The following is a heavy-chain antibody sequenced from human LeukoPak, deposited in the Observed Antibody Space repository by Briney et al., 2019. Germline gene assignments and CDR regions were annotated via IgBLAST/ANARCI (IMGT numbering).Heavy chain of an antibody. D-gene: IGHD6-19*01. J-gene: IGHJ4*02. Sequence: GASVKVSCKVSGCTLTELSMHWVRQAPGKGLEWMGGFDPEDGETIYAQKFQGRVTMTEDTSTDTAYMELSSLRSEDTAVYYCATDIAVAGTPSSRIFDYWGQGTLVTVSS. V-gene: IGHV1-24*01. CDR2: FDPEDGET. CDR1: GCTLTELS. CDR3: ATDIAVAGTPSSRIFDY.